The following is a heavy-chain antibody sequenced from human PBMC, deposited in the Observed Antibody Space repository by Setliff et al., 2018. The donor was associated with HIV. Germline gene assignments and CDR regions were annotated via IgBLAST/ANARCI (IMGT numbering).Heavy chain of an antibody. Sequence: GGSLRLSCAVSGFTFSSYGLSWVRQAPGGGLEWVSSISSSGSYIYYAGSLKGRFTISRDNARNSLYLDMNTLRAEDTALYYCARSRSTRDAFDTWGQGTMVTVSS. CDR3: ARSRSTRDAFDT. V-gene: IGHV3-21*01. J-gene: IGHJ3*02. CDR2: ISSSGSYI. CDR1: GFTFSSYG. D-gene: IGHD2-2*01.